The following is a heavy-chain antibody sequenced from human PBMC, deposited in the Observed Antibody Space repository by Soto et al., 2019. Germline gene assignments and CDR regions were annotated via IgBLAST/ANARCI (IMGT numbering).Heavy chain of an antibody. J-gene: IGHJ5*02. CDR3: ARGSGYYYEWFDP. Sequence: GGSLRLSCAASGFTFSSYWMHWVRQAPGKGLVWVSRIHSDGSSTSSADSVKGRFTISRDNAKNTLYLQMNSLRADDMAVYYCARGSGYYYEWFDPWGQGTLVTVSS. CDR1: GFTFSSYW. CDR2: IHSDGSST. D-gene: IGHD3-22*01. V-gene: IGHV3-74*01.